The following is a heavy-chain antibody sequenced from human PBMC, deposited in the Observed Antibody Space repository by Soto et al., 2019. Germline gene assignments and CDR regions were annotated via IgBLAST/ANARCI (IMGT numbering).Heavy chain of an antibody. CDR1: GFTFSSYE. V-gene: IGHV3-48*03. D-gene: IGHD1-7*01. CDR2: ISSSGSTI. Sequence: QPGGSLRLSCAASGFTFSSYEMNWVRQAPGKGLEWVSYISSSGSTIYYADSVKGRFTISRDNAKNSLYLQMNSLRAEDTAVYYCARAYNWNYLYYYYGMDVWGQGTTVTVSS. J-gene: IGHJ6*02. CDR3: ARAYNWNYLYYYYGMDV.